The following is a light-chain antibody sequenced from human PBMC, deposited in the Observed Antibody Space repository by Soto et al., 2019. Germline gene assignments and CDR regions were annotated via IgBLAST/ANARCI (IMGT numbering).Light chain of an antibody. CDR2: SNN. Sequence: QSVLTQPPSASGTPGQRVTISCSGSSSNIGSNTVNWYQQLPGTAPKLLIYSNNQPPSGVPDRFSGSKSGTSASLAISGLQSEEEADYYWAAWDDSLHVVFGGGTKLTVL. J-gene: IGLJ2*01. CDR3: AAWDDSLHVV. CDR1: SSNIGSNT. V-gene: IGLV1-44*01.